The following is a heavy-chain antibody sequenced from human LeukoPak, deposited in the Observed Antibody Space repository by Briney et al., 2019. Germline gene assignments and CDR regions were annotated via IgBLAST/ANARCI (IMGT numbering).Heavy chain of an antibody. Sequence: GGSQRLSCAASGFTFSSYAMSWVRQAPGKGLEWVSAISGSGGSTYYADSVKGRFTISRDNSKNTLYLQMNSLRAEDTAVYYCAKDRREFVRFLEWFIAGYYFDYCGQGTLVAVSS. CDR2: ISGSGGST. D-gene: IGHD3-3*01. CDR3: AKDRREFVRFLEWFIAGYYFDY. J-gene: IGHJ4*02. V-gene: IGHV3-23*01. CDR1: GFTFSSYA.